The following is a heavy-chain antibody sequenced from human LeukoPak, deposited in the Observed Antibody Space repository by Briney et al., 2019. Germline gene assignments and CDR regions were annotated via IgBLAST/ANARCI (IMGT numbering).Heavy chain of an antibody. J-gene: IGHJ6*03. V-gene: IGHV4-39*07. D-gene: IGHD3-3*01. CDR1: GGSISSSSYY. Sequence: PSETLSLTCTVSGGSISSSSYYWGWIRQPPGKGLEWIGSIYYSGSTYYNPSLKSRVTISVDTSKNQFSLKLSSVTAADTALYYCARSTSRFGRYYYYYMDVWGKGTTVTVSS. CDR3: ARSTSRFGRYYYYYMDV. CDR2: IYYSGST.